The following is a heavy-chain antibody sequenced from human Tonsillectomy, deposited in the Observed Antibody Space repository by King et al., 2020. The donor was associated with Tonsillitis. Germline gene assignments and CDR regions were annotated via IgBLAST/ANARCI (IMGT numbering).Heavy chain of an antibody. CDR2: ISYDGSNK. CDR1: GFSFSSYG. D-gene: IGHD4-17*01. Sequence: VQLVESGGGVVQPGRSLRLSCAASGFSFSSYGMHWVRQAPGKGLEWVAVISYDGSNKYYADSVKGRFTIFRDNSKNTVYLQMNSLRGEDTAVYYCAKDKGKHGDYVFRYWGQGTLVTVSS. V-gene: IGHV3-30*18. J-gene: IGHJ4*02. CDR3: AKDKGKHGDYVFRY.